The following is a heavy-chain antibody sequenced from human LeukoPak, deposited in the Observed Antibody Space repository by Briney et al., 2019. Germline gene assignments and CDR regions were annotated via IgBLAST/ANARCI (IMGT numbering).Heavy chain of an antibody. Sequence: SETLSLTCAVCGGSFSGYYWSWIRPPPAKGLEWMGEINHIGSTNYIPSLNSQATIPVDTSKNQSSLTLSSVSDADTPVSYCARGNPYSSGWSITSGWFDPWGQGTLVTVSS. D-gene: IGHD6-19*01. V-gene: IGHV4-34*01. J-gene: IGHJ5*02. CDR3: ARGNPYSSGWSITSGWFDP. CDR1: GGSFSGYY. CDR2: INHIGST.